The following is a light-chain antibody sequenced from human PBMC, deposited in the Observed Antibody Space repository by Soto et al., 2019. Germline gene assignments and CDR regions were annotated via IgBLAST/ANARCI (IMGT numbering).Light chain of an antibody. Sequence: QSVLTQPASVSDSPGQSITISCTGTSXDVGGSNFVSWYQQHPGKPPKLIIYDVANRPSGVSNRFSGSKSGSTASLIISRLQTEDEADYYFVSYTSTTTDVFGTCPKLTVL. CDR3: VSYTSTTTDV. J-gene: IGLJ1*01. CDR1: SXDVGGSNF. V-gene: IGLV2-14*03. CDR2: DVA.